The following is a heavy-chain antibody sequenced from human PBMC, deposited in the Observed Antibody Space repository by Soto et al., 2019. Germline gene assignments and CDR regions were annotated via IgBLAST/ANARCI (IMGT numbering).Heavy chain of an antibody. Sequence: GGSLRLSCAASGFTFNSYGMHWVRQAPGKGLEWVAVISYDGSNKYYADSVKGRFTISRDNSKNTLYLQMNSLRAEDTAVYYSAPTGSYDSSGFLGPTWGQGTLVTVSS. J-gene: IGHJ5*02. CDR3: APTGSYDSSGFLGPT. CDR1: GFTFNSYG. CDR2: ISYDGSNK. D-gene: IGHD3-22*01. V-gene: IGHV3-30*03.